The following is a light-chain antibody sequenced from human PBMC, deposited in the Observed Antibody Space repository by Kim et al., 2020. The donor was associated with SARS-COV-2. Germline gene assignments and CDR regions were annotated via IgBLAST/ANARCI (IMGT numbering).Light chain of an antibody. V-gene: IGKV1-39*01. CDR3: KQSYSTPPT. CDR2: AAS. Sequence: ASVGDRVTITCRASQSISSYLNWYQQKPGKAPKLLSYAASSLQSGVPSRFSGSGSGTDFTLTISSLQPEDFATYYCKQSYSTPPTFGQGTKVDIK. J-gene: IGKJ1*01. CDR1: QSISSY.